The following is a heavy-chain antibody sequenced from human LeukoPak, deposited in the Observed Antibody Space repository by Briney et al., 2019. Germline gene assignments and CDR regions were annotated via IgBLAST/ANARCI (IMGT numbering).Heavy chain of an antibody. Sequence: SETLSLTCTVSGASISSYFWSWIRQPPGKGLENIGYTYNSGSTNYDPSLKSRVTISVDTSKNQFSLKLTSVTAADTAVYYCARGGASSKWLDSWGQGTLVTVSS. CDR1: GASISSYF. CDR3: ARGGASSKWLDS. J-gene: IGHJ5*01. D-gene: IGHD3-16*01. V-gene: IGHV4-59*01. CDR2: TYNSGST.